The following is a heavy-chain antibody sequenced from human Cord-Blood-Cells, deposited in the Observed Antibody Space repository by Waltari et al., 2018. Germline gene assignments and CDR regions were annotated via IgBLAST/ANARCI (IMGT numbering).Heavy chain of an antibody. CDR3: ARLACSSTSCYTGWFDP. D-gene: IGHD2-2*02. CDR2: SNPNSGGT. Sequence: QVQLVQSGAEVKKPGASVKVSCKASGYTFTGYYMYWVRQAPGQGLEWMGWSNPNSGGTNYAQKFQGRVTMTRDTSISTAYMELSRLRSDDTAVYYCARLACSSTSCYTGWFDPWGQGTLVTVSS. V-gene: IGHV1-2*02. CDR1: GYTFTGYY. J-gene: IGHJ5*02.